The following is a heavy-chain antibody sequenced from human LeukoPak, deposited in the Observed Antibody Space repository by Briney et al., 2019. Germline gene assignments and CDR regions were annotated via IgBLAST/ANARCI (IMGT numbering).Heavy chain of an antibody. J-gene: IGHJ4*02. CDR2: IKSTGDGGAI. CDR3: VTERVGGFHY. V-gene: IGHV3-15*07. Sequence: GGSLRLSCAASGFTVSNAWMNWVRQTPGKGLEWVGLIKSTGDGGAIDYTASVKGRFTISRDDSKNTLYLQMNSLQTEDTVVYYCVTERVGGFHYWGQGTLVTVSS. D-gene: IGHD2-2*01. CDR1: GFTVSNAW.